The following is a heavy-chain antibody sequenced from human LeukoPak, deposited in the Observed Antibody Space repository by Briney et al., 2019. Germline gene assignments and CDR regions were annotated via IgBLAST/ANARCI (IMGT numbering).Heavy chain of an antibody. CDR2: INPNTDGT. Sequence: ASVKVSCKASGYTFTVYYMQWVRHAPGQGLEWMGWINPNTDGTNYAQKFQGRVTVTTYTSVSTGYMELSRLTSDDTAVYYCASQTSKRYCSGGSCYFDAFDIWGQGTMVTVSS. D-gene: IGHD2-15*01. V-gene: IGHV1-2*02. CDR3: ASQTSKRYCSGGSCYFDAFDI. J-gene: IGHJ3*02. CDR1: GYTFTVYY.